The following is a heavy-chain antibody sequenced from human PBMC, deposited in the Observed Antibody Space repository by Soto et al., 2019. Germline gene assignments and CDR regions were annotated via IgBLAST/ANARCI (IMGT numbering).Heavy chain of an antibody. D-gene: IGHD2-2*01. CDR2: IRNKADSYAA. CDR3: PRQTVSCHDY. Sequence: EVQLVESGGGLVQPGGSLKLSCAASGFTFSGSHMHWVRQASGKGLEWVGHIRNKADSYAAAYAASGKGRFTISRDDSKNTAYLQMNGLKTADTAVYYCPRQTVSCHDYWGQGTLVTVSS. V-gene: IGHV3-73*01. J-gene: IGHJ4*02. CDR1: GFTFSGSH.